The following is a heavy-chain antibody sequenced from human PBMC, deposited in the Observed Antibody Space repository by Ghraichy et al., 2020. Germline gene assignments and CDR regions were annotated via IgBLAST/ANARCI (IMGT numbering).Heavy chain of an antibody. V-gene: IGHV4-34*01. Sequence: SETLSLTCAVYGGSFSGYYWSWIRQPPGKGLEWIGEINHSGSTNYNPSLKSRVTISVDTSKNQFSLKLSSVTAADTAVYYCAGVGRVAGNDYWGQGTLVTVSS. CDR1: GGSFSGYY. D-gene: IGHD6-19*01. CDR2: INHSGST. CDR3: AGVGRVAGNDY. J-gene: IGHJ4*02.